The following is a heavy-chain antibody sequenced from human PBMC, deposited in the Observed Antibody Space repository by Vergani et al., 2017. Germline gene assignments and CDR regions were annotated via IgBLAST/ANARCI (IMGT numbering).Heavy chain of an antibody. V-gene: IGHV3-11*05. CDR1: GFTFSDYY. D-gene: IGHD6-19*01. CDR2: LSASDRRT. J-gene: IGHJ3*02. Sequence: QVQLVESGGGLVKPGGSLRLSCAASGFTFSDYYMSWIRQAPGKGLEWVSTLSASDRRTHYADSVKGRFTISRDNSKNTLFLHMNSLRPEDTAVYYCAKVGRSEVAGTFGAFDIWGQGTMVTVSS. CDR3: AKVGRSEVAGTFGAFDI.